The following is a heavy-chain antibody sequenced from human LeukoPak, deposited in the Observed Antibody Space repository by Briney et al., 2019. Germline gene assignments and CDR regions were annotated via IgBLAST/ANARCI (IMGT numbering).Heavy chain of an antibody. CDR2: LYKDGNA. J-gene: IGHJ4*02. CDR1: GVTVGTNH. V-gene: IGHV3-66*01. Sequence: GGSLRLSCAGSGVTVGTNHMSWVRQAPGKGLEWVSFLYKDGNAYYENSVKGRFTVSRDDSKNTLYLQMNRLRGEDTGTYFCTRGGGWRFGEASFDYWGQGSLVTVSS. D-gene: IGHD3-10*01. CDR3: TRGGGWRFGEASFDY.